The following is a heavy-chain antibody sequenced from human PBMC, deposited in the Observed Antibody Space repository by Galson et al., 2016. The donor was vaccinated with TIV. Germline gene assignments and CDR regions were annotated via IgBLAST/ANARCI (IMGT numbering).Heavy chain of an antibody. V-gene: IGHV1-69*06. D-gene: IGHD3-10*01. CDR2: ITPIFGTA. CDR3: ARGRGYYFGSGSSYFDY. Sequence: SVKVSCKASGGTFSNFVISWVRQAPGQGLEWVGSITPIFGTANYAQKFQGRVTITADTSTSTIYMELSSLRSEDTAVYYCARGRGYYFGSGSSYFDYWGQGSLVTVSS. J-gene: IGHJ4*02. CDR1: GGTFSNFV.